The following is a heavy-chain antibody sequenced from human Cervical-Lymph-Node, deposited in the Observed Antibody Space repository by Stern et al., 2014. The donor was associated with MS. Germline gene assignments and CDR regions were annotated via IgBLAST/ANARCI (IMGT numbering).Heavy chain of an antibody. CDR2: INPNGGDT. CDR1: GYTFTAYL. D-gene: IGHD1-14*01. CDR3: GRGNRSFDP. J-gene: IGHJ5*02. Sequence: VQLEESGAEVKKPGASVKVSCKASGYTFTAYLVHWVRQAPGQGLEWMGWINPNGGDTNYAQNFQGRVTMTRDTSISTAYIELTGLRSDDTAVYYCGRGNRSFDPWGQGTLVTVSS. V-gene: IGHV1-2*02.